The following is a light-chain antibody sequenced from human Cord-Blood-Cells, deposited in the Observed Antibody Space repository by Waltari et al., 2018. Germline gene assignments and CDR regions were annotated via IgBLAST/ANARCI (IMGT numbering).Light chain of an antibody. J-gene: IGLJ3*02. CDR3: SSYTSSSTLV. CDR1: RSDAGGYNY. CDR2: DVS. V-gene: IGLV2-14*01. Sequence: QSALTQPASVSGSPGQSITISCTGTRSDAGGYNYVPWYQQHPGKAPKLMIYDVSKRPSGVSNRFSGSKSGNTASLTISGLQAEDEADYYCSSYTSSSTLVFGGGTKLTVL.